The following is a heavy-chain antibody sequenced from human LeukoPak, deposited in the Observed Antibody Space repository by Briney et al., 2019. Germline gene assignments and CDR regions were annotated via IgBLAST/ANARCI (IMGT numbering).Heavy chain of an antibody. D-gene: IGHD3-22*01. CDR1: GGSISSSSYY. Sequence: SETLSLTCTVSGGSISSSSYYWGWIRQPPGKGLEWIGSIYYSGSTYYNPSLKSRVTISVDTSKNQFSLKLSSVTAADTAVYYCARERDSSGYSYWGQGTLVTVSS. V-gene: IGHV4-39*07. CDR3: ARERDSSGYSY. CDR2: IYYSGST. J-gene: IGHJ4*02.